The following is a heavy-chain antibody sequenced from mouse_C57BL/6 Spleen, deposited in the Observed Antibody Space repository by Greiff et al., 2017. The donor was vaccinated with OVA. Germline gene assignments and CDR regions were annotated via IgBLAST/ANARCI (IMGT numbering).Heavy chain of an antibody. CDR1: GFTFSDYY. CDR3: ARGGYYGSSYLFDY. Sequence: EVMLVESEGGLVQPGSSMKLSCTASGFTFSDYYMAWVRQVPEKGLEWVANINYDGSSTYYLDSLKSRFIISRDNAKNILYLQMSSLKSEDTATYYCARGGYYGSSYLFDYWGQGTTLTVSS. D-gene: IGHD1-1*01. CDR2: INYDGSST. V-gene: IGHV5-16*01. J-gene: IGHJ2*01.